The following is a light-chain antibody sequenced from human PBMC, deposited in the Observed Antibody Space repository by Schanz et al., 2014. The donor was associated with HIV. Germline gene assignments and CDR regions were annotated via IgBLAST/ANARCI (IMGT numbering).Light chain of an antibody. CDR2: GAS. J-gene: IGKJ2*01. V-gene: IGKV3-20*01. CDR3: QQYGSSPLYT. Sequence: EIVLTQSPGTLSLSPGERATLSCRASQSVSSSYLAWYQQKPGQAPRLLIYGASRRSTGIPDRFSGSGSGTDFTLNISRLEPEDFAVYYCQQYGSSPLYTFGQGTKLDIK. CDR1: QSVSSSY.